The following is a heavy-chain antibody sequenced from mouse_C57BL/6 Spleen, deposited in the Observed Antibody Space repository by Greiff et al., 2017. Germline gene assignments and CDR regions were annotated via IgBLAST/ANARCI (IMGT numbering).Heavy chain of an antibody. CDR2: INPNNGGT. V-gene: IGHV1-26*01. J-gene: IGHJ3*01. CDR3: AGYRNYPAWFAY. D-gene: IGHD2-5*01. CDR1: GYTFTDYY. Sequence: VQLQQSGPELVKPGASVKISCKASGYTFTDYYMNWVKQSHGKSLEWIGDINPNNGGTSYNQKFKGKATLTVDKSSSTAYMELRSLTSEDSAVYYCAGYRNYPAWFAYWGQGTLVTVSA.